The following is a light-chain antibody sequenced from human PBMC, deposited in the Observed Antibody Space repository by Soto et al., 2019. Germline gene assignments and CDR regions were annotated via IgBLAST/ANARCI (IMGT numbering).Light chain of an antibody. CDR3: QQYGSSRLT. V-gene: IGKV3-20*01. CDR1: QSVSSSY. Sequence: EIVLTQSPDTLSLSPGERATLSCRASQSVSSSYLAWYQQKPGQAPRLLIYGASSRATDIPDRFSGSGSGTDFTLTISRLEPEDFAVYYCQQYGSSRLTFGGGTKVEIK. CDR2: GAS. J-gene: IGKJ4*01.